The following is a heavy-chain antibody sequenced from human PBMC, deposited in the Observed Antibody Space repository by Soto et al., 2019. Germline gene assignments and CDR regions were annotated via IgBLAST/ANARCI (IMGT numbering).Heavy chain of an antibody. V-gene: IGHV1-2*02. CDR2: INPNSGGT. J-gene: IGHJ6*02. CDR3: ARAGAYGDYSSDYYGMGV. CDR1: GYTFTGYY. Sequence: ASVKVSCKASGYTFTGYYMHWVRQAPGQGLEWMGWINPNSGGTYYAQKFQGRVTMTRDTSISTAYMELSRLRSDDTAVYYCARAGAYGDYSSDYYGMGVWGQGTTVTVSS. D-gene: IGHD4-17*01.